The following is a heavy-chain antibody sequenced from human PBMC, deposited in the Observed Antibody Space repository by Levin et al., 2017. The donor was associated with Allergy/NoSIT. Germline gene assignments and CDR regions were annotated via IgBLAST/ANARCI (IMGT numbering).Heavy chain of an antibody. D-gene: IGHD6-13*01. CDR2: IWYDGSNK. CDR1: GFTFSSYG. J-gene: IGHJ4*02. V-gene: IGHV3-33*01. CDR3: ARDPMQQQLVQKGTTPIPSFDY. Sequence: GGSLRLSCAASGFTFSSYGMHWVRQAPGKGLEWVAVIWYDGSNKYYADSVKGRFTISRDNSKNTLYLQMNSLRAEDTAVYYCARDPMQQQLVQKGTTPIPSFDYWGQGTLVTVSS.